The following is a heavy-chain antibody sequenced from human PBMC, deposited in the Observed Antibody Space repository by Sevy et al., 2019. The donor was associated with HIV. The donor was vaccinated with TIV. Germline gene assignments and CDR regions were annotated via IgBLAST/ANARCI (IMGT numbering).Heavy chain of an antibody. Sequence: SETLSLTCTVSGGSISGYYWSWIRQPPGKGLEWIGHISYSGSTNYNPSLKSRVTISVDTSKNEFSLKLSSVTAADTAVYYCARSRVITGTFDYWGQGTLVTVSS. CDR2: ISYSGST. D-gene: IGHD1-20*01. CDR1: GGSISGYY. CDR3: ARSRVITGTFDY. V-gene: IGHV4-59*01. J-gene: IGHJ4*02.